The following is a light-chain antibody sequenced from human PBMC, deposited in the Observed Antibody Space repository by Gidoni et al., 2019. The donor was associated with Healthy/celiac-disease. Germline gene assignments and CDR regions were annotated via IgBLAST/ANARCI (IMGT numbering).Light chain of an antibody. J-gene: IGKJ5*01. CDR3: QQYDNLPIT. Sequence: DIQMTQSPSSLSASVGDRVTITCQASQGISNYLNWYQQKPGEAPKLLIYDASNLETGVPSRFSGSGSGTDFTFTISSLQPEDIATYYCQQYDNLPITFGQGTQLEIK. CDR1: QGISNY. V-gene: IGKV1-33*01. CDR2: DAS.